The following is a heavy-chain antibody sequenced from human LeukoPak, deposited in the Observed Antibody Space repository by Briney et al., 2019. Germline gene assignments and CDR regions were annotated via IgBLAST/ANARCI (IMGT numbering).Heavy chain of an antibody. Sequence: PSETLSLTCAVYGGSFSGYYWSWIRQPPGKGLEWIGEINHSGSTNYNLSLKSRVTISVDTSKNQFSLKLSSVTAADTAVYYCASGYSYGYGPTYWGQGTLVTVSS. J-gene: IGHJ4*02. CDR2: INHSGST. CDR3: ASGYSYGYGPTY. V-gene: IGHV4-34*01. D-gene: IGHD5-18*01. CDR1: GGSFSGYY.